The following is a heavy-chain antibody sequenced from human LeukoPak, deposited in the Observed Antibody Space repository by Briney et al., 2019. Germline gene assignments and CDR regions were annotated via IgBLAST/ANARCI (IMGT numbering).Heavy chain of an antibody. D-gene: IGHD1-26*01. J-gene: IGHJ4*01. CDR1: GRTLSTYA. CDR2: IIPTYESA. V-gene: IGHV1-69*05. Sequence: SVKVSCKPSGRTLSTYALIWVRQAPGQGLEWLGGIIPTYESATYAQKFQGRVTITTDESTSTAYMELRGLTSNVTAVYFCAREWELASMNFDYWGHGTLVTVSS. CDR3: AREWELASMNFDY.